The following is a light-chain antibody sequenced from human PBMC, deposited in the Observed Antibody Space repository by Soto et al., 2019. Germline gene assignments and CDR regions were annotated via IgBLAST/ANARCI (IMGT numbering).Light chain of an antibody. J-gene: IGLJ3*02. CDR3: AAWDDSLNGPGV. CDR2: RNN. V-gene: IGLV1-47*01. CDR1: SSNIGSNY. Sequence: QSVLTQPPSASGTPGQRVTISCSGSSSNIGSNYVYWYQQLPGTAPKLLIYRNNQRPSGVPDRFSGSKSGTSASLAIGGLRSEDEADYYCAAWDDSLNGPGVFGGGTKLTVL.